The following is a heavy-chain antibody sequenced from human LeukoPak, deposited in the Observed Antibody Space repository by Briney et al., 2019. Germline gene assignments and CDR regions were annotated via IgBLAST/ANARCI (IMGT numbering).Heavy chain of an antibody. CDR1: GDSVSRDTAA. V-gene: IGHV6-1*01. J-gene: IGHJ4*02. D-gene: IGHD6-13*01. CDR3: ARDRGGSSWYYFDN. CDR2: TYYRSKWYN. Sequence: TLSLTCAISGDSVSRDTAAWNWVRQCPSRGLEWLGRTYYRSKWYNDYAVSVKSRITINPDTSKNQFSLQLNSVTPEDTAVYYCARDRGGSSWYYFDNWGQGSLVTVSS.